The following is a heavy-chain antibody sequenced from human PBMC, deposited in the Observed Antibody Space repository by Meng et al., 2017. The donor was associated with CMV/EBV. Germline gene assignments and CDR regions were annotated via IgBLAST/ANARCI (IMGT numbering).Heavy chain of an antibody. CDR1: GFTFSSYG. V-gene: IGHV3-30*04. CDR2: ISYDGSNK. CDR3: AREFFNWNSSVVALDI. D-gene: IGHD1-7*01. J-gene: IGHJ3*02. Sequence: GESLKISCAASGFTFSSYGMHWVRPAPGKGLEWVAVISYDGSNKYYADSVKGRFTISRDNYKNTLYLQMNSLRAEDTAVYYCAREFFNWNSSVVALDIWGQGTMVTVSS.